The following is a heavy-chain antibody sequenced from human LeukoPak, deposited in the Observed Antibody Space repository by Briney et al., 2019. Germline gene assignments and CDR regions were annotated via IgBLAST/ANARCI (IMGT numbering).Heavy chain of an antibody. J-gene: IGHJ4*02. CDR1: GFTFSTYG. D-gene: IGHD3-9*01. CDR3: AGWGATGCGDY. Sequence: GGSLRLSCVASGFTFSTYGMIWVRQAPGKGLEWVSYISDSSSTIYYADSVKGRLTISRDNAKNVLYLQMNSLRAEDTAVYYCAGWGATGCGDYWGQGTLVTVSS. V-gene: IGHV3-48*03. CDR2: ISDSSSTI.